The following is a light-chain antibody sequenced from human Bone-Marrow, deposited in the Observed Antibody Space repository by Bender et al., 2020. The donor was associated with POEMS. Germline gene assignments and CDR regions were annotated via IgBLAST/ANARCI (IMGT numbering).Light chain of an antibody. V-gene: IGLV3-27*01. J-gene: IGLJ2*01. CDR3: CSAADNNHVV. CDR2: KDT. CDR1: VLSKKY. Sequence: SYELTQPSSVSVSPGQTARITCSGDVLSKKYARWFQQKPGQAPVMVIYKDTERPSGIPERFSGSSSGTTVTLTISGAQVEDEADYYCCSAADNNHVVFGGGTKVTVL.